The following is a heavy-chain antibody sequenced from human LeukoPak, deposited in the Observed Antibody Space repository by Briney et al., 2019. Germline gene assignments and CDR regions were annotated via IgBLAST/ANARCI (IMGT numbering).Heavy chain of an antibody. J-gene: IGHJ4*02. CDR1: GGTFSSYA. CDR2: IIPIFGTA. CDR3: ARAPYSSGWDFDY. Sequence: SVKVSCEASGGTFSSYAISWVRQAPGQGLEWMGGIIPIFGTANYAQKFQGRVTITADESTSTAYMELSSLRSEDTAVYYCARAPYSSGWDFDYWGQGTLVTVSS. D-gene: IGHD6-19*01. V-gene: IGHV1-69*01.